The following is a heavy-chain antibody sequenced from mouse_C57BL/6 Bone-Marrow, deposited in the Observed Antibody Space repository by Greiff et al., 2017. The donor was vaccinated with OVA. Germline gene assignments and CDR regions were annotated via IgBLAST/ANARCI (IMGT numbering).Heavy chain of an antibody. CDR3: ARVVYYGRSYRYWYFDV. J-gene: IGHJ1*03. CDR1: GYTFTSYG. D-gene: IGHD1-1*01. CDR2: IYPRSGNT. Sequence: QVQLKQSGAELARPGASVKLSCKASGYTFTSYGISWVKQRTGQGLEWIGEIYPRSGNTYYNEKFKGKATLTADKSSSTAYMELRSLTSEDSAVYFCARVVYYGRSYRYWYFDVWGTGTTVTVSS. V-gene: IGHV1-81*01.